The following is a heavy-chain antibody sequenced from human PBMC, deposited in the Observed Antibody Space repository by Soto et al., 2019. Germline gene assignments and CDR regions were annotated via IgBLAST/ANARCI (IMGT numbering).Heavy chain of an antibody. CDR3: TTQSRDDY. CDR1: GFTFSGSA. Sequence: GGSLRLSCAASGFTFSGSAMHWVRQASGKGLEWVGRIRSKANSYATAYAASVKGRFTISRDDPKNKAYLQMNSPKTEDTAVYYCTTQSRDDYWGQGTLVTVSS. CDR2: IRSKANSYAT. V-gene: IGHV3-73*01. J-gene: IGHJ4*02.